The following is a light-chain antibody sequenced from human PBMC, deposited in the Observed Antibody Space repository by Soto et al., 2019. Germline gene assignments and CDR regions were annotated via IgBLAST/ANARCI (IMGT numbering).Light chain of an antibody. CDR3: QQYNNWPLT. J-gene: IGKJ4*01. Sequence: MTQSQSSLSASVGDRVTITCRASQGISNYLAWYQQKPGQAPRLLIYGASTRATGIPARFSGSGSGTEFTLTISSLQSEDFAVYSCQQYNNWPLTFGGGTKVDIK. V-gene: IGKV3-15*01. CDR2: GAS. CDR1: QGISNY.